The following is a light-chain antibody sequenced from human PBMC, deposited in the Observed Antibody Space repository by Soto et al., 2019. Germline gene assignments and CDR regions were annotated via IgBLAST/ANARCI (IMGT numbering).Light chain of an antibody. J-gene: IGKJ3*01. V-gene: IGKV1-9*01. CDR2: SAS. CDR1: QGISNY. CDR3: QQANIYPFT. Sequence: IQLTQSPSSPSASVGDRVTITCRASQGISNYLAWYQQKPGKAPKLLIYSASTLQRGVSSRFSGSGSGADFTLMISSLQPEDVATYFCQQANIYPFTFGLGTKVEIK.